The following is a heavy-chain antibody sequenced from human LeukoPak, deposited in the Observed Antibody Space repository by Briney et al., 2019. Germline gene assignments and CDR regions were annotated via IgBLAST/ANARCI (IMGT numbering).Heavy chain of an antibody. CDR1: GYSLSSGYY. J-gene: IGHJ5*02. D-gene: IGHD4-17*01. CDR2: GYHIGST. V-gene: IGHV4-38-2*02. CDR3: ARVGDYGDYVNWFDP. Sequence: PSETLSLTCTVSGYSLSSGYYWGWIRQPPGKGLEWIGSGYHIGSTYFNPSLRSRVTILIDIFKNQFSLKMSSVTAADTAIYYCARVGDYGDYVNWFDPWGLGTLVTVSS.